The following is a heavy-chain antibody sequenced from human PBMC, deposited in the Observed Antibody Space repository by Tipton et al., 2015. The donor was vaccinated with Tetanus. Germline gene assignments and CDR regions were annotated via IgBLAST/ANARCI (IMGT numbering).Heavy chain of an antibody. CDR3: ARDGSYGGTLISDY. D-gene: IGHD4-23*01. Sequence: TLSLTCTVSGDSVTIGTYYWGWIRQPPGKGLEWIGSVYYSGTTYYNASLESRVTISIDTSKRQISMRLTSVTAADTAVYYCARDGSYGGTLISDYWGQGTQVAVSS. J-gene: IGHJ4*02. CDR2: VYYSGTT. CDR1: GDSVTIGTYY. V-gene: IGHV4-39*02.